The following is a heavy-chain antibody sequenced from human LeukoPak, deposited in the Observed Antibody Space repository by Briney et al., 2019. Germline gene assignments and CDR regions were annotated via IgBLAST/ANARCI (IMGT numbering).Heavy chain of an antibody. V-gene: IGHV3-23*01. Sequence: GGSLRLSCAASGFTFSSYGMSWVRQAPGKGLEWVSLISGSGGSTYYADSVKGRFTISRDNSKNTVYLQMNSLRAEDTAVYYCARDYGGSSPFDYWGQGTLVTVSS. CDR2: ISGSGGST. CDR1: GFTFSSYG. CDR3: ARDYGGSSPFDY. D-gene: IGHD4-23*01. J-gene: IGHJ4*02.